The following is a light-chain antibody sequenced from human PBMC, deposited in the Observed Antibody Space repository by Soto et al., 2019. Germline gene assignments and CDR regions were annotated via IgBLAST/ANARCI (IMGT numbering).Light chain of an antibody. Sequence: DIQMTQSPSTLSAYVGDRVTITCRASQNIYTWLAWYQQKPGRAPKLLIYQASALESGVPSRFSGSGSGTEFTLIISSLQPDDFATYYCQHHQAYPLTFGGGTEVEIK. J-gene: IGKJ4*01. V-gene: IGKV1-5*03. CDR1: QNIYTW. CDR2: QAS. CDR3: QHHQAYPLT.